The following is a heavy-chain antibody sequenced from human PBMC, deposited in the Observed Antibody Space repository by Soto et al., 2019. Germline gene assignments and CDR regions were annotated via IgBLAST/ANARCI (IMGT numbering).Heavy chain of an antibody. D-gene: IGHD2-15*01. CDR3: ARGRRRGYCSGGSCLGNYGMDV. CDR1: GYTFTSYD. Sequence: WASVKVSCKASGYTFTSYDINWVRQATGQGLEWMGWMNPNSGNTGYAQKFQGRVTMTRNTSISTAYMELSSLRSEDTAVYYCARGRRRGYCSGGSCLGNYGMDVGGQGTTVTVSS. J-gene: IGHJ6*02. CDR2: MNPNSGNT. V-gene: IGHV1-8*01.